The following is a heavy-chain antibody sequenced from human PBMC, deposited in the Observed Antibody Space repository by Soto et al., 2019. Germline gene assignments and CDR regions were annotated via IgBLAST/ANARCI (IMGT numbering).Heavy chain of an antibody. CDR1: GFSLSTSGVG. Sequence: QITLKESGPTLVKPTQTLTLTCTFSGFSLSTSGVGVGWIRQPPGKALEWLALIYWDDDKRYSPSLKSRLTITKDPSKNQVVLTMTNMDPVDTATYYCAPTLGGDSSGQTASDAFDIWGQGTMVTVSS. J-gene: IGHJ3*02. V-gene: IGHV2-5*02. CDR2: IYWDDDK. D-gene: IGHD3-22*01. CDR3: APTLGGDSSGQTASDAFDI.